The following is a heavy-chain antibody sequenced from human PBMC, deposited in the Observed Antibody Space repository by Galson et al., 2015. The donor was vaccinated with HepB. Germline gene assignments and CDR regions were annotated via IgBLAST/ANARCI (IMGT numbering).Heavy chain of an antibody. CDR1: GYSFTSYW. CDR3: ARQSGSGNCYNPFGY. Sequence: QSGAEVKKPGESLKISCKGSGYSFTSYWIAWVRQIPGKGLEWMGIIYPGDSDTSYSPSFQGQVTISADKSISTAYLQWSSLTASDIAMYYCARQSGSGNCYNPFGYWGQGTLVTVSS. V-gene: IGHV5-51*01. CDR2: IYPGDSDT. J-gene: IGHJ4*02. D-gene: IGHD3-10*01.